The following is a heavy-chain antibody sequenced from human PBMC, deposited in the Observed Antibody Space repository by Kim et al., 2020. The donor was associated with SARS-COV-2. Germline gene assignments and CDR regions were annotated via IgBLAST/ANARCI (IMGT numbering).Heavy chain of an antibody. V-gene: IGHV1-18*01. J-gene: IGHJ6*02. CDR1: GYTFTSYG. D-gene: IGHD3-3*01. CDR2: NSAYNGNT. CDR3: ARDPRPLELLEWLTQGYGMDV. Sequence: ASVKVSCKASGYTFTSYGISWVRQAPGQGLEWMGWNSAYNGNTNYAQKLQGRGTMTTDTSTSTAYMELRSLRSDDTAVYYCARDPRPLELLEWLTQGYGMDVWGQGTTVTVSS.